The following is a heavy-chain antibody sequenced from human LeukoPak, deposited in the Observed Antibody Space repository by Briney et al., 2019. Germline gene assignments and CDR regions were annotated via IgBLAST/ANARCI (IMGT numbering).Heavy chain of an antibody. V-gene: IGHV3-11*01. CDR3: ARVRVLWFGELLGPADY. D-gene: IGHD3-10*01. CDR1: GFTFSDYY. J-gene: IGHJ4*02. CDR2: ISSSGSTI. Sequence: GGSLRLSCAASGFTFSDYYMSWIRQAPGKGLEWVSYISSSGSTIYYADSVKGRFTISRDNAKSSLYLQMNSLRAEDTAVYYCARVRVLWFGELLGPADYWGQGTLVTVSS.